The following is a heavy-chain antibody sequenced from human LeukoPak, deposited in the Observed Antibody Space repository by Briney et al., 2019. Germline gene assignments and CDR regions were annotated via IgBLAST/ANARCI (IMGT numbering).Heavy chain of an antibody. J-gene: IGHJ4*02. CDR2: ISYDGSNK. CDR1: GFTFSSYA. D-gene: IGHD2-2*01. V-gene: IGHV3-30*04. Sequence: PGGSLRLSCAASGFTFSSYAMHWVRQAPGKGLEWVAVISYDGSNKYYADSVKGRFTISRDNSKNTLYLQMNSLRAEDTAVYYCAREGGGSYCSSTSCRRSRIFDYWGQETLVTVSS. CDR3: AREGGGSYCSSTSCRRSRIFDY.